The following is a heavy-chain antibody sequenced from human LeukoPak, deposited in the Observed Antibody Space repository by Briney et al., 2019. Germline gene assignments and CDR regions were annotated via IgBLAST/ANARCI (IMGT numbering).Heavy chain of an antibody. J-gene: IGHJ4*02. D-gene: IGHD3-22*01. CDR1: GGTFSSYA. CDR3: ARGSSHYYDSSGYGY. CDR2: IIPILGIA. V-gene: IGHV1-69*04. Sequence: GSSVKVSCKASGGTFSSYAISWVRQAPGQGLEWMGRIIPILGIANYAQKFQGRVTITADKSTSTAYMELSSLRSEDTAVYYCARGSSHYYDSSGYGYWGQGTLVTVSS.